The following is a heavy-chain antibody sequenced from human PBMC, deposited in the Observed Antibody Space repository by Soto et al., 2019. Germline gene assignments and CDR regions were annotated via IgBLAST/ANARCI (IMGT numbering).Heavy chain of an antibody. CDR2: ISGSGGGT. D-gene: IGHD3-22*01. J-gene: IGHJ4*02. Sequence: EVQLLESGGGLVQPGGSLRLSCAASGFTFSSYAMSWVRQAPGKGLEWVSGISGSGGGTYYADSVKGLFTISRDNSKNTLYLQMNSLRAEDTAVYYCAILGLYDSSGYGSWGQGTLVTVSS. CDR3: AILGLYDSSGYGS. V-gene: IGHV3-23*01. CDR1: GFTFSSYA.